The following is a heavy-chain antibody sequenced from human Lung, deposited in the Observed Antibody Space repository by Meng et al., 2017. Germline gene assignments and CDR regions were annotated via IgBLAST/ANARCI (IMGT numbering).Heavy chain of an antibody. CDR1: GGSFSDYY. D-gene: IGHD4-11*01. CDR3: ARGPTTMAHDFDY. CDR2: INHSGST. V-gene: IGHV4-34*01. Sequence: QAQLQHCGAGLLKPSATLSLPCVVSGGSFSDYYWSWIRQPPGKGLEWIGEINHSGSTNYNPSLESRATISVDTSQNNLSLKLSSVTAADSAVYYCARGPTTMAHDFDYWGQGTLVTVSS. J-gene: IGHJ4*02.